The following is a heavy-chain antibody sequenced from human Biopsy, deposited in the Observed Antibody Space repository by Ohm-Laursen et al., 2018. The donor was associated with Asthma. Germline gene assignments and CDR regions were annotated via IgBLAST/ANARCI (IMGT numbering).Heavy chain of an antibody. V-gene: IGHV3-30*03. CDR3: AREGVAGTHIED. J-gene: IGHJ4*02. Sequence: SLRLSCSASGFTFSTYGMHWVRQAPGKGLEWVAFIAWDGINSYYADSVKGRFTISRDNSKNTLSLQMNSLTAEDTAVYYCAREGVAGTHIEDWGQGTLVTVSS. CDR1: GFTFSTYG. D-gene: IGHD6-19*01. CDR2: IAWDGINS.